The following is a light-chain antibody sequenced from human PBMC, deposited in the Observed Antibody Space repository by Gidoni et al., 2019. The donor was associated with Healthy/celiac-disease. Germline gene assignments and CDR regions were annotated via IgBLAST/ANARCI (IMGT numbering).Light chain of an antibody. CDR1: QDISNY. V-gene: IGKV1-33*01. J-gene: IGKJ4*01. Sequence: DIQMTKSPSSLSASVGDRLTITCQASQDISNYLNWYQQKQGKAPKLLIYDASNLETGVPSRFSRSGSGTDFTFTISRLQPEDIATYYCQQYDNLPPGLTFGGGTKVEIK. CDR3: QQYDNLPPGLT. CDR2: DAS.